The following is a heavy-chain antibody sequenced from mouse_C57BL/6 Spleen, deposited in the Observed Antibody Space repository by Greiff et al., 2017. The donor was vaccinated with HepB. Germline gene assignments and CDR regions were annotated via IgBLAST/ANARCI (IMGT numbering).Heavy chain of an antibody. CDR2: ISYDGSN. D-gene: IGHD2-2*01. V-gene: IGHV3-6*01. J-gene: IGHJ2*01. CDR1: GYSITSGYY. Sequence: EVQLQQSGPGLVKPSQSLSLTCSVTGYSITSGYYWNWIRQFPGNKLEWMGYISYDGSNNYNPSLKNRISITRDTSKNQFFLKLNSVTTEDTAPYYCASADLLGLRRDYWGQGTTLTVSS. CDR3: ASADLLGLRRDY.